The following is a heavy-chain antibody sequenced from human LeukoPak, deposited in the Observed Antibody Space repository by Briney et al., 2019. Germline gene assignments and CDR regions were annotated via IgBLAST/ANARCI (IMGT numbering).Heavy chain of an antibody. CDR2: IYHSGST. D-gene: IGHD2-15*01. CDR1: GYSISTGHY. Sequence: SETLSLTCTVSGYSISTGHYWGWIRQPPGKGLEWIGNIYHSGSTYYNPSLKSRVTISVDTSKNQFSLKLSSVTAADTAVYYCARDSEVVVVVAATLGAFDIWGQGTMVTVSS. J-gene: IGHJ3*02. CDR3: ARDSEVVVVVAATLGAFDI. V-gene: IGHV4-38-2*02.